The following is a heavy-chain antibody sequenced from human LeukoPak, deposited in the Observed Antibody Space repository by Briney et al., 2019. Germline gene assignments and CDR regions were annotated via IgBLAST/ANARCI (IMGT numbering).Heavy chain of an antibody. D-gene: IGHD5-24*01. CDR1: GFTFSSYA. J-gene: IGHJ4*02. V-gene: IGHV3-23*01. CDR2: ISGSGGST. Sequence: TGGSLRLSCAASGFTFSSYAMSWVRQAPGKGLEWVSAISGSGGSTYYADSVKGRFAISRDNSKNTLYLQMNSLRAEDTAVYYCAMTRDGYNLDFDYWGQGTLVTVSS. CDR3: AMTRDGYNLDFDY.